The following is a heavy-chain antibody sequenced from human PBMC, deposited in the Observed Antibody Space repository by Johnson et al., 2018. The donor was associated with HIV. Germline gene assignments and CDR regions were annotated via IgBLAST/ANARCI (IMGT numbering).Heavy chain of an antibody. CDR1: GFSFDSHA. CDR3: AREISRYYYDYAAFDL. CDR2: ISYSGSST. J-gene: IGHJ3*01. V-gene: IGHV3-23*04. D-gene: IGHD3-22*01. Sequence: VQLVDSGGGLVQPGGSLRLSCAASGFSFDSHAINWVRQAPGKGLHWVSAISYSGSSTYYADSVKGRFPISRDNSRSTVYLHRINLRADDTALYYCAREISRYYYDYAAFDLWGQGTTVTVSS.